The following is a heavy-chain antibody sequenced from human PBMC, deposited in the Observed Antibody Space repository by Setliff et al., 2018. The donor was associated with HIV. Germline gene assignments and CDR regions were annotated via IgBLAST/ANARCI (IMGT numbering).Heavy chain of an antibody. Sequence: SGPTLVNPTQTLTLTCTFSGFLFSTNRVGVGWIRQPPGKALEWLALIYWDDDKRYSPSLKSRLTSTKGTSKNQVVLTMTTMDPVDTATYYCAHNINWGSDWYFDLWGRGTLVTVSS. D-gene: IGHD7-27*01. J-gene: IGHJ2*01. CDR2: IYWDDDK. CDR1: GFLFSTNRVG. V-gene: IGHV2-5*02. CDR3: AHNINWGSDWYFDL.